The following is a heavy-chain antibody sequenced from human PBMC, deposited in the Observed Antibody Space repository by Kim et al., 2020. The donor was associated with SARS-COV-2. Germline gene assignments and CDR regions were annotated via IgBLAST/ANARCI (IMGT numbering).Heavy chain of an antibody. CDR1: GFTFSSYG. D-gene: IGHD3-16*02. CDR3: AKEISGGQDYVWGSYRFYGMDV. V-gene: IGHV3-33*06. J-gene: IGHJ6*02. Sequence: GGSLRLSCAASGFTFSSYGMHWVRQAPGKGLEWVAVIWYDGSNKYYADSVKGRFTISRDNSKNTLYLQMNSLRAEDTAVYYCAKEISGGQDYVWGSYRFYGMDVWGQGTTVTVSS. CDR2: IWYDGSNK.